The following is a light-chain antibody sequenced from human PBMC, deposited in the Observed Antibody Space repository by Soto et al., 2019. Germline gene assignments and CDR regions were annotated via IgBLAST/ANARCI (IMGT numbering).Light chain of an antibody. J-gene: IGKJ1*01. V-gene: IGKV3-20*01. CDR1: QGFSRGY. Sequence: PGEIATLSFGARQGFSRGYLAWYQQKAVQAPRLLIYGVSSRSTVVSHRFSGSGSVTDFTLTISGLEPEDVAVYYCQHFVNSLTWTFGQGTKVDI. CDR2: GVS. CDR3: QHFVNSLTWT.